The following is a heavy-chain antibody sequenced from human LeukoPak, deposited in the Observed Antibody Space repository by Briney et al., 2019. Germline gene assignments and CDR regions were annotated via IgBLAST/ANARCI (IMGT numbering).Heavy chain of an antibody. V-gene: IGHV3-7*01. CDR2: IKEDGSEI. Sequence: GGSLRLSCVASGFTFRRYWLTWVRQAPGKGLEWVANIKEDGSEINYVDSVKGRFTISRDNGKKSLYLRMNNLRAEDTAVYYCAREQSGDVIESWGQGTLVTVSS. D-gene: IGHD5-24*01. J-gene: IGHJ5*01. CDR1: GFTFRRYW. CDR3: AREQSGDVIES.